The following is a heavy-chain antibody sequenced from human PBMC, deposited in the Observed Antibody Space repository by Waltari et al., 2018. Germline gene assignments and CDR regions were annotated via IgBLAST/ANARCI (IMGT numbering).Heavy chain of an antibody. D-gene: IGHD3-16*01. CDR1: GGSISSYY. V-gene: IGHV4-59*01. Sequence: QVQLQESGPGLVKPSETLSLTCTVSGGSISSYYWSWIRQPPGKGLEWIGYIYYSGSTNYNPSPKSRGTLSVDTAKNQFSLKLRSVTAADTAGYYCAGGSLLLGGGSYFDYWGQGTLVTVSS. CDR3: AGGSLLLGGGSYFDY. J-gene: IGHJ4*02. CDR2: IYYSGST.